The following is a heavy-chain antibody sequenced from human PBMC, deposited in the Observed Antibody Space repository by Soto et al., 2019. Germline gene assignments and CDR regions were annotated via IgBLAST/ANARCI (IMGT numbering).Heavy chain of an antibody. D-gene: IGHD3-22*01. CDR1: GGTFSSYA. Sequence: SVKVSCKASGGTFSSYAISWVRQAPGQGLEWMGGIIPIFGTANYTQKFQGRVTITADESTSTAYMELSSLRSEDTAVYYCARRGYYDSSGYSPFDYWGQGTLVTVSS. CDR3: ARRGYYDSSGYSPFDY. V-gene: IGHV1-69*13. CDR2: IIPIFGTA. J-gene: IGHJ4*02.